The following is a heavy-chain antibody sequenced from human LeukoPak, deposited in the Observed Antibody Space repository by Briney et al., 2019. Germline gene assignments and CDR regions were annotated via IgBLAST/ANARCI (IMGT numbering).Heavy chain of an antibody. CDR3: ARTQEAGYSSGRYDSYYYYYMDV. D-gene: IGHD6-19*01. V-gene: IGHV4-39*01. J-gene: IGHJ6*03. Sequence: KTSETLSLTCTVSGGSISSSSYYWGCIRQPPGKGLEWIGSINYSGSTYYNPSLKSRATISVDTSKKRFSLKLSSVTAADTAVYYCARTQEAGYSSGRYDSYYYYYMDVWGKGTTVTISS. CDR1: GGSISSSSYY. CDR2: INYSGST.